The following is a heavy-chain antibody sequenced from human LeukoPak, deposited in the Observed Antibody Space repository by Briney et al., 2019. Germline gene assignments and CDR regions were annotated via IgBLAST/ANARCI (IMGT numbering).Heavy chain of an antibody. CDR1: GFTFSSYA. J-gene: IGHJ4*02. CDR2: ISYDGSNK. Sequence: GGSLRLSCAASGFTFSSYAMHWVRQAPGKGLEWVAVISYDGSNKYYADSVKGRFTISRDNAKNSLYLQMNSLRAEDTAVYYCARGGRLRYYFDYWGQGTLVTVSS. CDR3: ARGGRLRYYFDY. D-gene: IGHD4-17*01. V-gene: IGHV3-30-3*01.